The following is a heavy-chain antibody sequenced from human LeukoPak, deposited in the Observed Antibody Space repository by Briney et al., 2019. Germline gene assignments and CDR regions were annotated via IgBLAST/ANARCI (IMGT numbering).Heavy chain of an antibody. CDR3: ARHRRDGYNYLFRN. D-gene: IGHD5-24*01. CDR1: GGSISSSSYY. J-gene: IGHJ4*02. Sequence: SETLSPTCTVSGGSISSSSYYWGWIRQPPGKGLEWIGSIYYSGSTYYNPSLKSRVTISVDTSKNQFSLKLSSVTATDTAVYYCARHRRDGYNYLFRNWGQGTLVTVSS. V-gene: IGHV4-39*01. CDR2: IYYSGST.